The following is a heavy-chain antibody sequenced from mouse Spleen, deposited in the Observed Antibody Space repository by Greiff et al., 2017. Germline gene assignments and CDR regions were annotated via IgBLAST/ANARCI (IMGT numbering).Heavy chain of an antibody. CDR1: GDSITSGY. J-gene: IGHJ4*01. V-gene: IGHV3-8*02. Sequence: EVKLMESGPSLVKPSQTLSLTCSVTGDSITSGYWNWIRKFPGNKLEYMGYISYSGSTYYNPSLKSRISITRDTSKNQYYLQLNSVTTEDTATYYCASYGSPYNYAMDYWGQGTSVTVSS. CDR2: ISYSGST. CDR3: ASYGSPYNYAMDY.